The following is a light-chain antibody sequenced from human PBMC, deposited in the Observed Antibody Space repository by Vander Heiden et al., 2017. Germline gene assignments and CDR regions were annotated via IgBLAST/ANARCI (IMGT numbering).Light chain of an antibody. Sequence: DIQITHFPSSLSASVGDRVTITCRSSQTISRHVNWYQQRAGKAPSLLIYAASKLQSGVPSRFSASGIGADFTLTINALQPEDVAIYYCQQTYRTPFTFGQGTKLEI. J-gene: IGKJ2*01. CDR2: AAS. CDR3: QQTYRTPFT. CDR1: QTISRH. V-gene: IGKV1-39*01.